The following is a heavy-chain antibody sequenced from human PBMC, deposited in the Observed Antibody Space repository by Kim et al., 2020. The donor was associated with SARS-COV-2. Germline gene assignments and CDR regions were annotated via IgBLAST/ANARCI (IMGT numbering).Heavy chain of an antibody. J-gene: IGHJ6*03. V-gene: IGHV3-33*01. Sequence: GWSLRLSCTASGFSFSSYGMHWVRQAPGKGLEWMAFMWFDGSNKNYSDSVKGRFAISRDNSKNTLYLQMNSLRAEDTAVYYCARVAAAGPYYYYYYMDVWGKGTTVTVSS. CDR3: ARVAAAGPYYYYYYMDV. CDR2: MWFDGSNK. CDR1: GFSFSSYG. D-gene: IGHD6-13*01.